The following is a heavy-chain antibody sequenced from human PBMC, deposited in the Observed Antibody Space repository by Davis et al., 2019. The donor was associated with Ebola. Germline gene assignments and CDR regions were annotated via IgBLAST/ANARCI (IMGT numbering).Heavy chain of an antibody. CDR1: GGTFSSYA. D-gene: IGHD6-19*01. CDR2: IIPIFGTA. J-gene: IGHJ4*02. CDR3: ARDFRAVAGTPPFDY. V-gene: IGHV1-69*13. Sequence: SVKVSCKASGGTFSSYAISWVRQAPGQGLEWMGGIIPIFGTANYAQKFQGRVTITADESTSTAYMELSSLRSEDTAVYYCARDFRAVAGTPPFDYWGQGTLVTVSS.